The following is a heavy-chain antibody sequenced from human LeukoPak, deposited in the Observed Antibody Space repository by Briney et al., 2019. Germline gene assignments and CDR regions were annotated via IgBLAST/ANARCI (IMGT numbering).Heavy chain of an antibody. CDR2: INPNSGGT. V-gene: IGHV1-2*02. CDR3: AREIGEDTAMVHPPYYYYYMDV. J-gene: IGHJ6*03. Sequence: ASVNVSCKASGYTFTGYYMHWVRQAPGQGLEWMGWINPNSGGTNYAQKFQGRVTMTRDTSISTAYMELSRLRSDDTAVYYCAREIGEDTAMVHPPYYYYYMDVWGKGTTVTVSS. CDR1: GYTFTGYY. D-gene: IGHD5-18*01.